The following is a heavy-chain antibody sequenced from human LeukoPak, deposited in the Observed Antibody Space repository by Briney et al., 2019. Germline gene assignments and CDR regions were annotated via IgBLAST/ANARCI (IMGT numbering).Heavy chain of an antibody. Sequence: SQTLSLTCAISGDSVSSNSAAWNWIRQSPSRGLEWLGRTYYRSKWYNDYAVSVKSRITTNPDTSKNQFSLQLNSVTPEDTAVYYCARLEMATIYYVFDYWGQGTLVTVSS. CDR3: ARLEMATIYYVFDY. CDR2: TYYRSKWYN. D-gene: IGHD5-24*01. J-gene: IGHJ4*02. CDR1: GDSVSSNSAA. V-gene: IGHV6-1*01.